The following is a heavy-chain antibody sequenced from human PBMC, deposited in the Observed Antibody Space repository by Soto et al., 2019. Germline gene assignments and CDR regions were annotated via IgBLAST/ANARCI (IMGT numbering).Heavy chain of an antibody. J-gene: IGHJ6*02. D-gene: IGHD2-2*01. CDR1: GYTFTSYA. CDR2: INAGNGNT. CDR3: ARDRGYCSSTSCRTYRYYYYGRDV. Sequence: ASVKVSCKASGYTFTSYAMHWVRQAPGQRLEWMGWINAGNGNTKYSQKFQGRVTITRDTSASTAYMELSSLRSEDTAVYYCARDRGYCSSTSCRTYRYYYYGRDVWGQGTTVTVSS. V-gene: IGHV1-3*01.